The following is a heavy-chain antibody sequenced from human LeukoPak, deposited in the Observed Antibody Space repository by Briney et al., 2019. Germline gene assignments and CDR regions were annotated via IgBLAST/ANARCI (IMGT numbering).Heavy chain of an antibody. V-gene: IGHV3-23*01. Sequence: PGGSPRLSCAAFGFSFSTYDMTWVRQAPGKGLEWVSAISGSVSSTNYADSVKGRFTISRDNSKNTLYLQMNSLRAEDTAVYYCAKNTSGSYFDHWGQGTLVTVSS. D-gene: IGHD1-26*01. J-gene: IGHJ4*02. CDR3: AKNTSGSYFDH. CDR2: ISGSVSST. CDR1: GFSFSTYD.